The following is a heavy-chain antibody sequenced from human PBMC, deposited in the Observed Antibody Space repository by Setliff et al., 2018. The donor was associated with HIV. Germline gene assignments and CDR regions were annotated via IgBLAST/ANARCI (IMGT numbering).Heavy chain of an antibody. CDR3: ARDMDGGGSDRHFKYFY. CDR2: ISAYNGNT. V-gene: IGHV1-18*01. Sequence: ASVKVSCKASGYTFTNYGISWVRQAPGQGLEWMGWISAYNGNTNYAQKLQGRVTMTTDTSTSTAYMELRSLRSDDTAVYYCARDMDGGGSDRHFKYFYWGQGTLVTVSS. J-gene: IGHJ4*02. CDR1: GYTFTNYG. D-gene: IGHD3-16*01.